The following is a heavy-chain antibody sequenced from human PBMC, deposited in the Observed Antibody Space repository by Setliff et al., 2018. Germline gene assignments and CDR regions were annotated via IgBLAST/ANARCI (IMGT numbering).Heavy chain of an antibody. D-gene: IGHD3-3*02. CDR2: IRYGGTKK. CDR1: GFAFSTYG. CDR3: ARDRIGPFLSYMDG. V-gene: IGHV3-30*02. Sequence: PGGSLRLSCAASGFAFSTYGIHWVRHTPGKGLEWVAYIRYGGTKKDYADYVRGRFTISRDNSRNTLYLQMNSLRSEDTAVYYCARDRIGPFLSYMDGWGKGTAVTVSS. J-gene: IGHJ6*03.